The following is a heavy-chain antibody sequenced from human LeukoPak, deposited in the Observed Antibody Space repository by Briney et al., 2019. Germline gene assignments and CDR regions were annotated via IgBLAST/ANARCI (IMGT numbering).Heavy chain of an antibody. V-gene: IGHV1-2*02. J-gene: IGHJ4*02. Sequence: ASVKVSCKSSGYTFTGYYIHWVRQAPGQGLEWMGWINPSSGDTKYAQKFQGRVTVTRDKSISTAYMELSRLTSDDTAVYYCARGYDSGGYYLPDHWGQGTLVTVSS. CDR3: ARGYDSGGYYLPDH. CDR2: INPSSGDT. D-gene: IGHD3-22*01. CDR1: GYTFTGYY.